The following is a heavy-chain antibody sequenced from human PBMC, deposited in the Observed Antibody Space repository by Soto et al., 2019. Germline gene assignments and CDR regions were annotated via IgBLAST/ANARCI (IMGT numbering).Heavy chain of an antibody. D-gene: IGHD2-15*01. V-gene: IGHV4-31*03. CDR2: IYYSGST. CDR3: ARDSYCSGGSCYSILGGPYYYMDV. CDR1: GGSISSGGYY. Sequence: QVQLQESGPGLVKPSQTLSLTCTVSGGSISSGGYYWSWIRQHPGKGLEWIGYIYYSGSTYYNPSLKSRVTISVATSKNQFSLKLSSVTAADTAVYYCARDSYCSGGSCYSILGGPYYYMDVWVKGTTVTVSS. J-gene: IGHJ6*03.